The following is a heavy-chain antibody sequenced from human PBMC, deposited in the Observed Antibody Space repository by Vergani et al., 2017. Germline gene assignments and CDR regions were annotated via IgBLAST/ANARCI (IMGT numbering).Heavy chain of an antibody. CDR1: GGSFSGYY. Sequence: QVQLQQWGAGLLKPSETLSLTCAVYGGSFSGYYWCWIRQPPGKGLEWIGEINHSGSTNYNPSLKSRVTISVDTSKNQFSLKLSSVTAADTAVYYCARGLMKTDIDYDSSGYFWFDPWGQGTLVTVSS. CDR2: INHSGST. D-gene: IGHD3-22*01. J-gene: IGHJ5*02. V-gene: IGHV4-34*01. CDR3: ARGLMKTDIDYDSSGYFWFDP.